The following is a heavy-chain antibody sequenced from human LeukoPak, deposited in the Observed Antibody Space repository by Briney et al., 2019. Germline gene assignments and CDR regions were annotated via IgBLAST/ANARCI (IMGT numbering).Heavy chain of an antibody. CDR3: ARQREYYESSGYYSFDY. CDR1: GGSISTYY. V-gene: IGHV4-59*08. Sequence: KPSETLPLTCTVSGGSISTYYWSWIRQPPGKGLEWIGYIYSSGSTNYNPSLKSRVTISVDTSKNQFSLKLSSVTAADTAVYYCARQREYYESSGYYSFDYWGQGTLVTVSS. D-gene: IGHD3-22*01. J-gene: IGHJ4*02. CDR2: IYSSGST.